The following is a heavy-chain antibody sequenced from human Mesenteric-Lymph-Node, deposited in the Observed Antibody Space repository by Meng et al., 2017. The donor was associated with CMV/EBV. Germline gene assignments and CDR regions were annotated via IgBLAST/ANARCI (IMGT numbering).Heavy chain of an antibody. J-gene: IGHJ6*02. CDR1: GFTFSSYA. Sequence: GESLKISCAASGFTFSSYAMHWVRQAPGKGLEWVAVISYDGSNKYYADSVKVRFTISRDNFKNTLYLQMNSLRAEDTAVYYCARDLTDIVVVVAAAYYYYGMDVWGQGTTVTVSS. D-gene: IGHD2-15*01. V-gene: IGHV3-30-3*01. CDR3: ARDLTDIVVVVAAAYYYYGMDV. CDR2: ISYDGSNK.